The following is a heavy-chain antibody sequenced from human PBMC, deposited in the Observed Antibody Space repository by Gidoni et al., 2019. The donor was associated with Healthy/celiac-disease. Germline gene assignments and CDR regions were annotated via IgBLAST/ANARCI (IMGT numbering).Heavy chain of an antibody. Sequence: EVQLVESGGGLVQPGRSLRLSCAASGFTFDDYAMHWVRQAPGKGLGWVSCISWNSGSIGYADSVKGRFTISRDNAKNSLYLQMNSLRAEDTALYYCAKVREYSSSWYSAEYFQHWGQGTLVTVSS. J-gene: IGHJ1*01. CDR2: ISWNSGSI. D-gene: IGHD6-13*01. CDR1: GFTFDDYA. V-gene: IGHV3-9*01. CDR3: AKVREYSSSWYSAEYFQH.